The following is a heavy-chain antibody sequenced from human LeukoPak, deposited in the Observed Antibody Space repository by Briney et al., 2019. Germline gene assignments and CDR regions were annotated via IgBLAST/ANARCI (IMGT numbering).Heavy chain of an antibody. CDR2: IIPIFGTA. J-gene: IGHJ3*02. CDR3: ARQIIGYSSSWYEDAFDI. CDR1: GGTFSSYA. D-gene: IGHD6-13*01. Sequence: ASVKVSCKASGGTFSSYATSWVRQAPGQGLEWMGGIIPIFGTANYAQKFQGRVTITADESTSTAYMELSSLRSEDTAVYYCARQIIGYSSSWYEDAFDIWGQGTMVTVSS. V-gene: IGHV1-69*01.